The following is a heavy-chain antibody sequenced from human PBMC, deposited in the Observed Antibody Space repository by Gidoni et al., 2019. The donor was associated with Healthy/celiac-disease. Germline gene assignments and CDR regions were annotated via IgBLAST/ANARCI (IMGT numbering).Heavy chain of an antibody. V-gene: IGHV4-39*07. CDR1: GGSISRSSYS. CDR2: IYYSGST. D-gene: IGHD6-13*01. CDR3: ARGGIAAAGSDAFDI. J-gene: IGHJ3*02. Sequence: QLQLQESGPGLVKPSETRSLTCTVSGGSISRSSYSWGWIRQPPGKGLGWIVSIYYSGSTYYTPSLKSRVPLSVDTSKNHFSLKLSSVTAADTAVYYCARGGIAAAGSDAFDIWGQGTMVTLSS.